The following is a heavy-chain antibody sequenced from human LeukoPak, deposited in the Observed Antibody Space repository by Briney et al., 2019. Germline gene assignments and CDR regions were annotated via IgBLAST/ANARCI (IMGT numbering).Heavy chain of an antibody. J-gene: IGHJ6*02. CDR2: IDPSDSYT. Sequence: GESLKISSKGSGYTFTSYWISWVRQMPGKGLEWMGRIDPSDSYTNDSPSFQGHVTISAEKSISTAYLQWSSLKASDTAMYYCARESQDCSGSGSSKPSDGMDVWGQGTTVTVSS. CDR1: GYTFTSYW. D-gene: IGHD3-10*01. CDR3: ARESQDCSGSGSSKPSDGMDV. V-gene: IGHV5-10-1*01.